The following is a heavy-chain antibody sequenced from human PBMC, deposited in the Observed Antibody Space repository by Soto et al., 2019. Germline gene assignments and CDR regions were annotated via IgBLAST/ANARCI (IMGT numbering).Heavy chain of an antibody. CDR3: ARGYYDFWSGYYWHYYYYGMDV. D-gene: IGHD3-3*01. Sequence: SETLSLTCAVYGGSFSGYYWSWIRQPPGKGLEWIGEINHSGSTNYNPSLKSRVTISVDTSKNQFSLKLSSVTAADTAVYYCARGYYDFWSGYYWHYYYYGMDVWGQGTTVTVSS. J-gene: IGHJ6*02. CDR2: INHSGST. V-gene: IGHV4-34*01. CDR1: GGSFSGYY.